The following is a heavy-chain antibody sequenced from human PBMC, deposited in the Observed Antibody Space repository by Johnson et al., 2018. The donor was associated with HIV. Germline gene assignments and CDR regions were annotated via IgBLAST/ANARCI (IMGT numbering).Heavy chain of an antibody. Sequence: QVQLVESGGGLVQPGRSLRLSCAASGFTFSSYAMHWVRQAPGKGLEWVAVISYDGSNKYYADSVKGRFTISRDNSKNTLYLQMNSLRAEDTAVYYCAKEGADYNFWSGYSSNAFDIWGQGTMVTVSS. CDR1: GFTFSSYA. CDR2: ISYDGSNK. J-gene: IGHJ3*02. CDR3: AKEGADYNFWSGYSSNAFDI. D-gene: IGHD3-3*01. V-gene: IGHV3-30-3*01.